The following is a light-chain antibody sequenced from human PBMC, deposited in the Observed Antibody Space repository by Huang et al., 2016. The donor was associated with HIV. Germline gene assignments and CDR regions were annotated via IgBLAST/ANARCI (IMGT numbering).Light chain of an antibody. CDR3: QNYNRALWT. CDR2: GAS. CDR1: QGLNNF. J-gene: IGKJ1*01. V-gene: IGKV1-27*01. Sequence: DIQMTQSPPSLSASVGDTVTITCRASQGLNNFLAWYQQKPGKVPNLLIYGASTFQPGVPSLFSGSGSGTDFPLTISGLQPEDFATYYCQNYNRALWTFGQGTKVDVK.